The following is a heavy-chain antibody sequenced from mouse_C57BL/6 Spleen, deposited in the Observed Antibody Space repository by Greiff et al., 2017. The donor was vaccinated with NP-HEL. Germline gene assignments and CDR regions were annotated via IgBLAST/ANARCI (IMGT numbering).Heavy chain of an antibody. V-gene: IGHV14-1*01. CDR2: IDPEDGDT. CDR3: TSHITTVVATDY. CDR1: GFNIKDYY. D-gene: IGHD1-1*01. J-gene: IGHJ2*01. Sequence: EVQVVESGAELVRPGASVKLSCTASGFNIKDYYMHWVQQRPEQGLEWIGRIDPEDGDTEYAPKVQGKATMTADTSSNTAYLQLSSLTSEDTAVYYCTSHITTVVATDYWGKGTTLTVAS.